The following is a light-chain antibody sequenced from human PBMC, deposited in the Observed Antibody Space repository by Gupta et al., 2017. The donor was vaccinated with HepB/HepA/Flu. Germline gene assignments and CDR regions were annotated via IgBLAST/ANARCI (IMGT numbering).Light chain of an antibody. V-gene: IGLV1-44*01. CDR1: SSNIGRNI. CDR2: SNN. CDR3: AAWDDSLNGFYV. Sequence: QSXXTXPXSXXGXXGXRVPISCSXXSSNIGRNIVNWYQHLPGRAPKLLIDSNNQRPSGVPDRFSGSKSGTSASLAITGLQSEDEADYYCAAWDDSLNGFYVFGTGTKVTVL. J-gene: IGLJ1*01.